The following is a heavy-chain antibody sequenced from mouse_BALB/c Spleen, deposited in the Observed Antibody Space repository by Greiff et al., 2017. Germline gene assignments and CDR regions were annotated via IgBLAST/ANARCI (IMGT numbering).Heavy chain of an antibody. CDR3: ARDDDGYPNYYAMDY. V-gene: IGHV3-6*02. CDR1: GYSITSGYY. CDR2: ISYDGSN. J-gene: IGHJ4*01. D-gene: IGHD2-3*01. Sequence: EVKLMESGPGLVKPSQSLSLTCSVTGYSITSGYYWNWIRQFPGNKLEWMGYISYDGSNNYNPSLKNRISITRDTSKNQFFLKLNSVTTEDTATYYCARDDDGYPNYYAMDYWGQGTSVTVSS.